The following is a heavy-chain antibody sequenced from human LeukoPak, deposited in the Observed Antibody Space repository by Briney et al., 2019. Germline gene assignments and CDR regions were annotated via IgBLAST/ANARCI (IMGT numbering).Heavy chain of an antibody. J-gene: IGHJ6*03. CDR3: ARADCSGGSCPRDYYYMDV. CDR2: ISGSGGST. Sequence: GGSLRLSCAASGFTFSSYAMSWVRQAPGKGLEWVSAISGSGGSTYYADSVKGRFTISRDNSKNTLYLQMNSLRAEDTAVYYCARADCSGGSCPRDYYYMDVWGKGTTVTISS. D-gene: IGHD2-15*01. CDR1: GFTFSSYA. V-gene: IGHV3-23*01.